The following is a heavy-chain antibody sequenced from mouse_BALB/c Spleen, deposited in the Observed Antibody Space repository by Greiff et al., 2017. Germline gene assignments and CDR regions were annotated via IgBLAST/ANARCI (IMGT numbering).Heavy chain of an antibody. J-gene: IGHJ4*01. D-gene: IGHD2-3*01. CDR1: GYTFTSYY. CDR2: IYPGNVNT. CDR3: ARLENDKDYAMDD. V-gene: IGHV1S56*01. Sequence: QVQLKESGPELVKPGASVRISCKASGYTFTSYYIHWVKQRPGQGLEWIGWIYPGNVNTKYNEKFKGKATLTADKSSSTAYMQLSSLTSEDSAVYFCARLENDKDYAMDDWGQGTSVTVSS.